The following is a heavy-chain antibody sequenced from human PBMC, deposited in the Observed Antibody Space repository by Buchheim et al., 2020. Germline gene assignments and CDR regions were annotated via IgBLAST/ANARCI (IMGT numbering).Heavy chain of an antibody. D-gene: IGHD3-10*01. Sequence: QVQLVQSGAEVKKPGASVKVSCKASGYTFTSYDINWVRQATGQGLEWMGWMNPNSGNTGYAQKFQGRVTMTRNTSISPAYLELSSLRSEDTAVYYCARLKRVYYGSGSYYPTLGYWGQGTL. CDR3: ARLKRVYYGSGSYYPTLGY. J-gene: IGHJ4*02. CDR2: MNPNSGNT. CDR1: GYTFTSYD. V-gene: IGHV1-8*01.